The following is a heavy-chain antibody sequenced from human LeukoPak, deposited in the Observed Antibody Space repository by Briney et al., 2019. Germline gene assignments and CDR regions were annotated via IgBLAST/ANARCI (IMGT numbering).Heavy chain of an antibody. J-gene: IGHJ4*02. Sequence: ASVKVSCKASGYTFTSYAMNWVRQAPGQGLEWMGWISADNGNTNYTQKLQGRVSLTTDTSTSTAHMELKSLRFDDTAVYYCVKFNYYDSGGYPYWGQGTLVTVSS. CDR1: GYTFTSYA. V-gene: IGHV1-18*01. CDR2: ISADNGNT. D-gene: IGHD3-22*01. CDR3: VKFNYYDSGGYPY.